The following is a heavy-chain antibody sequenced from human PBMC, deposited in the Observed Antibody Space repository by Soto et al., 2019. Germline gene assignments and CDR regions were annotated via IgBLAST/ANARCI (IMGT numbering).Heavy chain of an antibody. D-gene: IGHD3-22*01. J-gene: IGHJ4*02. CDR1: GDSISSGNW. Sequence: QVQLQESGPGLVRPSGTLSLTCAVSGDSISSGNWWTWVRQPPGKGLEWIGEIYLSGTTNYNPSLKSRVTMSFDKSKNQFSVKLSSVTAAGTAVDYCARDFHDSSLDYLGQGILVTVSS. CDR3: ARDFHDSSLDY. V-gene: IGHV4-4*02. CDR2: IYLSGTT.